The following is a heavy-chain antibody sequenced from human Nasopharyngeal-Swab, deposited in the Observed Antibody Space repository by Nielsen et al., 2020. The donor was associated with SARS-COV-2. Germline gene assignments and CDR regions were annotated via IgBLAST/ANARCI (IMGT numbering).Heavy chain of an antibody. J-gene: IGHJ3*02. CDR1: GFTFSSYE. V-gene: IGHV3-48*03. CDR3: AREERITMIVVVIPGAFDI. CDR2: ISSSGSTI. D-gene: IGHD3-22*01. Sequence: GGSLRLSCAASGFTFSSYEVNWVRQAPGKGLEWVSYISSSGSTIFYADSVKGRFTISRDNAKNSLYLQMNSLRAADTAVYYCAREERITMIVVVIPGAFDIWGQGTMVTVSS.